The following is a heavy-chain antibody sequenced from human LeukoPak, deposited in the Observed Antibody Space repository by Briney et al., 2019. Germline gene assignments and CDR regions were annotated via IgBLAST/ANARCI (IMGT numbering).Heavy chain of an antibody. CDR2: INHSGST. Sequence: SETLSLTCAVYGGSFSGYYWSWIRQPPGKGLEWIGEINHSGSTNYNPSLKSRVTISVDTSKNHFSLKLSSVTAADTAVYYCARGEETPYYYGMDVWGQGTTVTVSS. J-gene: IGHJ6*02. CDR3: ARGEETPYYYGMDV. CDR1: GGSFSGYY. V-gene: IGHV4-34*01.